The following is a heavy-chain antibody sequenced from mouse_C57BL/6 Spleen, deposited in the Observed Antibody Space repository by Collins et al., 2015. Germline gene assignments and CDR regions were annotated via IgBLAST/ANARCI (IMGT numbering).Heavy chain of an antibody. V-gene: IGHV1-26*01. Sequence: EVQLQQSGPELVKPGASVKISCMASGYTFTDYYMNWVKQSHGKSLEWIGDIHPNKGYITYNQKFKGKATLTVDTSSGTAYMELRSLTSEDSAVYYCGRSAQVAYALDYWGQGTSVTVSS. J-gene: IGHJ4*01. CDR3: GRSAQVAYALDY. CDR2: IHPNKGYI. D-gene: IGHD3-2*02. CDR1: GYTFTDYY.